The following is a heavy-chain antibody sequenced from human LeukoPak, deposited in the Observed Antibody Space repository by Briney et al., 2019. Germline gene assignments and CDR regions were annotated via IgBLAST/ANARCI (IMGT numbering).Heavy chain of an antibody. CDR2: IYWNDDK. D-gene: IGHD1-20*01. V-gene: IGHV2-5*01. CDR1: GFSLSTSVVG. Sequence: SGPTLVKPTQTLTLTCTFSGFSLSTSVVGVGWIRQPPGKALEWLALIYWNDDKRYSPSLKSRLTITKDTSKNQVVLTMTNMDPVDTATYYCAHQYNWNYYDYWGQGTLVTVSS. J-gene: IGHJ4*02. CDR3: AHQYNWNYYDY.